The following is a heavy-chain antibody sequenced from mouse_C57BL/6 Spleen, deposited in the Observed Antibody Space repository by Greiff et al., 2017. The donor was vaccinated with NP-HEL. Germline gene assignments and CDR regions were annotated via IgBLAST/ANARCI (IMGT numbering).Heavy chain of an antibody. CDR3: APTVVTAYYAMDY. J-gene: IGHJ4*01. D-gene: IGHD1-1*01. Sequence: EVQLQQSVAELVRPGASVKLSCTASGFNIKNTYMHWVKQRPEQGLEWIGRIDPANGNTKYAPKFQGKATITADTSSNTAYLQLSSLTSEDTAIYNCAPTVVTAYYAMDYWGQGTSVTVSS. V-gene: IGHV14-3*01. CDR2: IDPANGNT. CDR1: GFNIKNTY.